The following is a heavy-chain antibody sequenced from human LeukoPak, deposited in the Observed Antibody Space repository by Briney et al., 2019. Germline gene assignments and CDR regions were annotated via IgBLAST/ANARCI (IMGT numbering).Heavy chain of an antibody. CDR2: ISGSGGST. CDR1: GFTFSRYA. CDR3: AKDASGSFADAFDT. J-gene: IGHJ3*02. Sequence: GGSLRLSCAASGFTFSRYAMTWVRQAPGKGLEWVSSISGSGGSTYYADSVKGRFTVSRDNSKNTLYLQMNSLRAEDTAVYFCAKDASGSFADAFDTWGQGTMVTVSS. D-gene: IGHD3-10*01. V-gene: IGHV3-23*01.